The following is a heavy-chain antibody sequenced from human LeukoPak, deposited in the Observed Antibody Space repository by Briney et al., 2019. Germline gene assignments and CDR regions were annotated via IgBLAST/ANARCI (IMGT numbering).Heavy chain of an antibody. Sequence: PSETLSLTCAVSGYSISSGYYWGWIRQPPGKGLEWIGSIYHSGSTNYNPSLKSRVTISVDKSKNQFSLKLSSVTAADTAVYYCARVRVQLRGNYFDYWGQGTLVTVSS. D-gene: IGHD6-13*01. J-gene: IGHJ4*02. V-gene: IGHV4-38-2*01. CDR3: ARVRVQLRGNYFDY. CDR1: GYSISSGYY. CDR2: IYHSGST.